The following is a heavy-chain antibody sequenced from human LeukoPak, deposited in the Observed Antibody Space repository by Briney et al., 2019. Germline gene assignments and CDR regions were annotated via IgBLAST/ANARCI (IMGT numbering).Heavy chain of an antibody. J-gene: IGHJ4*02. V-gene: IGHV3-33*06. CDR3: AKDVYGDYGGLDY. Sequence: SGGSLRLSCAASGFTFSSYGMHWVRQAPGKGLEWVAVIWFDGSYKYYGDSVKGRFTISRDNSKNTLYLQMNSLRAEDTAVYYCAKDVYGDYGGLDYWGQGTLVTVSS. CDR1: GFTFSSYG. D-gene: IGHD4-17*01. CDR2: IWFDGSYK.